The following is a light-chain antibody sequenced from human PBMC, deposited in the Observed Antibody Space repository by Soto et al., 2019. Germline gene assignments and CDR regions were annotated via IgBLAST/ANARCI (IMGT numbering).Light chain of an antibody. CDR2: ATS. J-gene: IGKJ4*01. CDR3: QQYNNWPRAT. V-gene: IGKV3-20*01. CDR1: QSIYSGY. Sequence: EIVLTQSPGTLSLSPGERATLSCRASQSIYSGYSAWYQQKPGQAPRLLLDATSPRATGIPDRFSGSWSGTDFTLTISRLEPEDFGIYYCQQYNNWPRATFGGGTRVEIK.